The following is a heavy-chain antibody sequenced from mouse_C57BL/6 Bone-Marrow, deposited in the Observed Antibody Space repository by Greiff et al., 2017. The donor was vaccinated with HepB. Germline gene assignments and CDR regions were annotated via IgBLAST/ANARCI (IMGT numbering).Heavy chain of an antibody. J-gene: IGHJ2*01. V-gene: IGHV14-1*01. CDR2: IDPEDGDT. CDR1: GFNIKDYY. Sequence: EVQLQESGAELVRPGASVKLSCTTSGFNIKDYYMHGVKQRPEQGLEWIGRIDPEDGDTEYAPKFQGKATMTADTSSNTAYLQLSSLTSEDTAVFYCTTPITTLVSPLTHHWGQVTTLTVSS. D-gene: IGHD1-1*01. CDR3: TTPITTLVSPLTHH.